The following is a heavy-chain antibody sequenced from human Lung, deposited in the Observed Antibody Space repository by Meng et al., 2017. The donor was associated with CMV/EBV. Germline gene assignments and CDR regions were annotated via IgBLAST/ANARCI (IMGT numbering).Heavy chain of an antibody. Sequence: SCTTSGFTFRDYSLGWVRQAPGKGLEWVGFIRSTPYGGTTEYAASVKGRFSISRDDSESIAYLQMNSLKTEDTAVYYCTRELQVYFYHNSGYYHPPGYWGQGNXVT. CDR1: GFTFRDYS. CDR2: IRSTPYGGTT. V-gene: IGHV3-49*04. CDR3: TRELQVYFYHNSGYYHPPGY. J-gene: IGHJ4*02. D-gene: IGHD3-22*01.